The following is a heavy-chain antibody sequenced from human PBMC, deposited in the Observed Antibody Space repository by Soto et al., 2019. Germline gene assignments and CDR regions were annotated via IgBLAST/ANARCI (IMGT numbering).Heavy chain of an antibody. J-gene: IGHJ4*02. D-gene: IGHD5-12*01. CDR1: GGSFSGYY. CDR2: INHSGST. CDR3: ASGQGGYPPSY. Sequence: ASETLSLTCAVSGGSFSGYYWSWIRQPPGKGLEWIGEINHSGSTNYNPSLKSRVTILVDTSKNQYPLKLSSVTATDTAVYYCASGQGGYPPSYWGQGTLVTVSS. V-gene: IGHV4-34*01.